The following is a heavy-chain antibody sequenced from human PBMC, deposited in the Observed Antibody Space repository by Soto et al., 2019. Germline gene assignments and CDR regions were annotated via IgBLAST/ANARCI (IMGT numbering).Heavy chain of an antibody. CDR1: GFTFSSYG. CDR3: AKDWGDGAGGGSYSDY. V-gene: IGHV3-30*18. D-gene: IGHD3-10*01. Sequence: QVQLVESGGGVVQPGRSLRLSCAASGFTFSSYGMHWVRQAPGKGLEWVAVISYDGSNKYYADSVKGRFTISRDNSKNTLYLQMSSLRAEDTAVYYCAKDWGDGAGGGSYSDYWGQGTLVTVSS. CDR2: ISYDGSNK. J-gene: IGHJ4*02.